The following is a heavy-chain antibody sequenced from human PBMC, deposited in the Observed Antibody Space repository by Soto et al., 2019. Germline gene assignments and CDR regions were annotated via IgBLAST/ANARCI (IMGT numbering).Heavy chain of an antibody. CDR3: ARGGVMVAANQFFDY. Sequence: GASVKVSCKASGYTFTSYFIHWVRQAPGQGLEWMGIINPSGGGISYAQKFQGRVTMTRDTSTSTVYMELSSLRSEDTAVYYCARGGVMVAANQFFDYWGQGSLVTVSS. D-gene: IGHD2-15*01. CDR1: GYTFTSYF. J-gene: IGHJ4*02. V-gene: IGHV1-46*03. CDR2: INPSGGGI.